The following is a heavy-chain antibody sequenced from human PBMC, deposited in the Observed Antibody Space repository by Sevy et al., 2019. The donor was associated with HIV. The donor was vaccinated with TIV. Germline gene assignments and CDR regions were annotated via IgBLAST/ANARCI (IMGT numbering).Heavy chain of an antibody. Sequence: GGSLRLSCAASGFTFSSYAMSWVRQAPGKGLEWVSAISGSGGSTYYADSVKGRFTISRDNSKNTLYLQMNSLRAEDTAVYHCAKDRTVLRFLEWPDWGQGTLVTVSS. J-gene: IGHJ4*02. CDR2: ISGSGGST. CDR3: AKDRTVLRFLEWPD. V-gene: IGHV3-23*01. CDR1: GFTFSSYA. D-gene: IGHD3-3*01.